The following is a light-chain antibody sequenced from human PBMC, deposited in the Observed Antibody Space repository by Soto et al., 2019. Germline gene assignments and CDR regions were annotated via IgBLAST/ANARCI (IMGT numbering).Light chain of an antibody. V-gene: IGLV2-14*01. Sequence: QSVLTQPASVSGSLGQSITISCTGTSSDIGGYKYVSWYQQHPGKAPKLIIFEVSNRPSGVSDRFSGSNSGNPASLTISGLQAEDEADYCCTSYSRYRVLVLGGGTK. J-gene: IGLJ3*02. CDR1: SSDIGGYKY. CDR2: EVS. CDR3: TSYSRYRVLV.